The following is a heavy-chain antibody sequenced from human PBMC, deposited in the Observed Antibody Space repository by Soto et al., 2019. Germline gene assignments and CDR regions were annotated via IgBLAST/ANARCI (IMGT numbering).Heavy chain of an antibody. CDR2: IYYSGST. CDR1: GSSISSSSYY. V-gene: IGHV4-39*01. Sequence: PSETLSLTCTVSGSSISSSSYYWGWIRQPPGKGLEWIGSIYYSGSTYYNPSLKSRVTISVDTSKNQFSLKLSSVTAADTAVYYCARHLFPGGDRPGCVDYWGQGTLVTVSS. CDR3: ARHLFPGGDRPGCVDY. J-gene: IGHJ4*02. D-gene: IGHD2-21*02.